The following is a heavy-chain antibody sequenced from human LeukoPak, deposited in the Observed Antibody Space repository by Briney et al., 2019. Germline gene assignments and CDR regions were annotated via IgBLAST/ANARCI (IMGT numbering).Heavy chain of an antibody. D-gene: IGHD3-10*01. CDR3: ASYYYGSGSYFDYFDY. J-gene: IGHJ4*02. CDR2: ISGSGGST. CDR1: GFTFSSYA. V-gene: IGHV3-23*01. Sequence: GGSLRLSCAASGFTFSSYAMSWVRQAPGKGLEWVSAISGSGGSTYYADSVKGRFTISIDNSKNTLYLQMNSLRAEDTAVYYCASYYYGSGSYFDYFDYWGQGTLVTVSS.